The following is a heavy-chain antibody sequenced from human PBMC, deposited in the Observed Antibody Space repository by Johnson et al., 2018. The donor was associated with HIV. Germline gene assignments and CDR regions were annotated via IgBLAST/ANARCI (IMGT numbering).Heavy chain of an antibody. CDR2: IWYDGSNK. D-gene: IGHD4-17*01. Sequence: QVQLVESGGGVVQPGRSLRLSCAASGFTFSSYGMHWVRQAPGKGLEWVAVIWYDGSNKYYADSVKGRFTISRDNSKNTVYLQMNSLRSDDTAVYYCARLRGAFDIWGQGTKVTVFS. V-gene: IGHV3-33*01. CDR3: ARLRGAFDI. CDR1: GFTFSSYG. J-gene: IGHJ3*02.